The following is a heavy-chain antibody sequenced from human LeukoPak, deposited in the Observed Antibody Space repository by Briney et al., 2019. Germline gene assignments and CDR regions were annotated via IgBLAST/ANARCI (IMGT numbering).Heavy chain of an antibody. Sequence: GGSLRLSCAASGFTFSSYAMSWVRQAPGKGLEWVSAISGSGGSTYYADSVKGRFTISRDNSKNTLYLQMNSLRAEDTAVYYCAKDRVASSTSPNWFDPWGQGTLVAVSS. D-gene: IGHD2-2*01. CDR1: GFTFSSYA. CDR2: ISGSGGST. J-gene: IGHJ5*02. CDR3: AKDRVASSTSPNWFDP. V-gene: IGHV3-23*01.